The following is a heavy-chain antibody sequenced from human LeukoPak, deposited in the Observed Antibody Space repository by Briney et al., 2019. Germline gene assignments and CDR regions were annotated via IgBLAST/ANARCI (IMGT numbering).Heavy chain of an antibody. V-gene: IGHV1-46*01. CDR1: GYTFTSYY. J-gene: IGHJ4*02. CDR3: ARGVYGGINYYDTSLCDY. CDR2: INPSGGST. Sequence: ASVKVSCKASGYTFTSYYMHWVRQAPGQGLEWMGIINPSGGSTSYAQKFQGRVTMTRDTSTSTVYMELGSLRSEDTAMYYCARGVYGGINYYDTSLCDYWGQGTLVTVSS. D-gene: IGHD3-22*01.